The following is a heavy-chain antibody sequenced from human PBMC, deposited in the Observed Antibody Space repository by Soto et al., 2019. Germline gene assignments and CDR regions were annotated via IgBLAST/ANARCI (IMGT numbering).Heavy chain of an antibody. CDR1: GGTFSSYA. D-gene: IGHD2-2*01. CDR3: ARSQGSSTSLEIYYYYYYGMDV. Sequence: QVRLVQSGAEVKKPGSSVKVSCKASGGTFSSYAISWVRQAPGQGLEWRGGRMPISETTNYAQKCLGRVTITADESKSTAYMELSSLRSEDTAVYYCARSQGSSTSLEIYYYYYYGMDVWGQGTTVTVSS. V-gene: IGHV1-69*01. CDR2: RMPISETT. J-gene: IGHJ6*02.